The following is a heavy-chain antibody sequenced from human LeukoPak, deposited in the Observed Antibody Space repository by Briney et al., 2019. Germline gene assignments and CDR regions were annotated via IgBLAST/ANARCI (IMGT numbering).Heavy chain of an antibody. V-gene: IGHV4-59*08. J-gene: IGHJ5*02. CDR3: ARLYYDFWSGYYTAWFDP. D-gene: IGHD3-3*01. Sequence: SETLSLTCTVSGGSISSYYWSWIRQPPGKGLEWIGYIYYSGSTNYNPSLKSRVTISVDTSKNQFSLKLGSVTAADTAVYYCARLYYDFWSGYYTAWFDPWGQGTLVTVSS. CDR1: GGSISSYY. CDR2: IYYSGST.